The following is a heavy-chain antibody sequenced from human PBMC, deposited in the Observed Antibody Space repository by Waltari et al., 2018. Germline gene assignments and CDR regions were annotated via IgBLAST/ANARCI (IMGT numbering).Heavy chain of an antibody. CDR2: INHSGST. V-gene: IGHV4-34*01. D-gene: IGHD6-6*01. CDR1: GGSFSGYY. Sequence: QVQLQQWGAGLLKPSETLSLTCAVYGGSFSGYYWSWFRQPPGKGLEWIGEINHSGSTNYNPSLKSRVTISVDTSKNQFSLKLSSVTAADTAVYYCARQRQLAMYYYYYYMDVWGKGTTVTVSS. CDR3: ARQRQLAMYYYYYYMDV. J-gene: IGHJ6*03.